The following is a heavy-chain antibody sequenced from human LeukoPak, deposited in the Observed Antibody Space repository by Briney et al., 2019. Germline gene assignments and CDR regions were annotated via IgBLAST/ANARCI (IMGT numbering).Heavy chain of an antibody. J-gene: IGHJ3*02. V-gene: IGHV1-3*02. CDR1: GYTFTSYA. CDR3: ASTQRIADAFDI. Sequence: ASVKVSCKASGYTFTSYAMHWVRQAPGQRLEWMGWSNAGNGNTKYSQEFQGRVTMTTDTSTSTTYMKLMSLRSDDTAVYYCASTQRIADAFDIWGQGTTVTVSS. CDR2: SNAGNGNT. D-gene: IGHD2-15*01.